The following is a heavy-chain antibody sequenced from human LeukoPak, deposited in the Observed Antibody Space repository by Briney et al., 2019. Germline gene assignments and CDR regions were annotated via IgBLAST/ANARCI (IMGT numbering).Heavy chain of an antibody. J-gene: IGHJ4*02. CDR3: ATSLYGSGSYFYFDY. V-gene: IGHV4-59*01. CDR1: GGSISSYY. D-gene: IGHD3-10*01. CDR2: IYYSGST. Sequence: SETLSLTCTVSGGSISSYYWSWIRQPPGKGLEWIGYIYYSGSTNYNPSLKSRVTISVDTSKNQFSLKLSSVTAADTAVYYCATSLYGSGSYFYFDYWGQGTLVTVSS.